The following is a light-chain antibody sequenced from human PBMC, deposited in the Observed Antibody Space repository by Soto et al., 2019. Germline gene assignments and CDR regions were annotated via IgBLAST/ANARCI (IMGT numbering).Light chain of an antibody. V-gene: IGKV3-15*01. Sequence: EIVMTQSPATLSVSPGERATLSCRASPSVSSNLAWYQQKPGQAPRLLIYGASTRATGIPARFSGTGSGTDFTLTVSSLQSEDFAVYYCQQYDNWPQTFGQGTKVEI. J-gene: IGKJ1*01. CDR3: QQYDNWPQT. CDR2: GAS. CDR1: PSVSSN.